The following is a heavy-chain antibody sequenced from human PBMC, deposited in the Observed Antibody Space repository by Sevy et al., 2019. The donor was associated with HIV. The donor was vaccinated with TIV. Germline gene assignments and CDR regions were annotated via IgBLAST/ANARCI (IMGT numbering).Heavy chain of an antibody. J-gene: IGHJ3*02. Sequence: GGSLRLSCAASGFTFDDYAMHWVRQAPGKGLEWVEGIYWNSGSIGYADSVKGRFTISRDNAKNSLYLQMNSLRAEDTAFYYCAKDTSPTAYSDAFDIWGQGTIVTVSS. D-gene: IGHD2-21*01. CDR2: IYWNSGSI. CDR3: AKDTSPTAYSDAFDI. CDR1: GFTFDDYA. V-gene: IGHV3-9*01.